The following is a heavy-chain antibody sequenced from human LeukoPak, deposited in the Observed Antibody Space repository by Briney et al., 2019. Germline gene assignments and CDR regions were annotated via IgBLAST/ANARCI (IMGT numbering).Heavy chain of an antibody. Sequence: PSETLSLTCGVSGGSITSRDCWSWVRQPPGKGLEWIGEICLDGRIHYTPSLKSRISISIDRSKDQFSLNLISVAAADTAVYFCARGGEQWLPYFFDYWDQGTPVTVSS. J-gene: IGHJ4*02. CDR1: GGSITSRDC. CDR2: ICLDGRI. D-gene: IGHD6-19*01. CDR3: ARGGEQWLPYFFDY. V-gene: IGHV4-4*02.